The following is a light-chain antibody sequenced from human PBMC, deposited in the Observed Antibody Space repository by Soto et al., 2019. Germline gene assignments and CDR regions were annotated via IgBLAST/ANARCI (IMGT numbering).Light chain of an antibody. Sequence: EIVLTQSPGTLSLSPGERATLSCRASQSVSSSYLAWYQQKPGQAPRLLIYGASNRATGIPDRFSGSGSGTDFTLTISRLEPEDFSVYYCQQRYSWPVTFGQGTRLEIK. CDR1: QSVSSSY. CDR2: GAS. CDR3: QQRYSWPVT. J-gene: IGKJ5*01. V-gene: IGKV3D-20*02.